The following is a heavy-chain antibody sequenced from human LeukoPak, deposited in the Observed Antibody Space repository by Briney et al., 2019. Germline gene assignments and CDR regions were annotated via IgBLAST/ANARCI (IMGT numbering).Heavy chain of an antibody. J-gene: IGHJ5*02. CDR1: GGSVNSGSYY. Sequence: NPSETLSLTCTVSGGSVNSGSYYWSWIRQPPGKGLEWIGYIYDSGSTNHNPSLKSRVTMSEDTSKNQFSLKLSSVTAADTAVYYCARDLGNWLDPWGQGTLVTVSS. CDR2: IYDSGST. V-gene: IGHV4-61*01. CDR3: ARDLGNWLDP.